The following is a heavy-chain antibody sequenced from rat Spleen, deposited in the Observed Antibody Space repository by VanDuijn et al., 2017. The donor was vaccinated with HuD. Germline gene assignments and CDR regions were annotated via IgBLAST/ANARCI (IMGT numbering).Heavy chain of an antibody. CDR3: ARPPVYYGYDSDYFDY. J-gene: IGHJ2*01. Sequence: EVQLVESGGGLVQPGNSLKLSCAASGFTFSDYAMAWVRQSPKKGLEWVASISHEGSSTYYGDSVKGRFTVSRDNAKTTLYLQMNSLRSEDTATYYCARPPVYYGYDSDYFDYWGQGVMVTVSS. CDR1: GFTFSDYA. D-gene: IGHD1-7*01. V-gene: IGHV5-22*01. CDR2: ISHEGSST.